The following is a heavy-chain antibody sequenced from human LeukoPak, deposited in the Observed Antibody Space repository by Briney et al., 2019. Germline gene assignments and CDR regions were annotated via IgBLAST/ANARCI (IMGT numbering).Heavy chain of an antibody. Sequence: ASVKVSCKASGGTFSSYAVSWVRQAPGQGLEWMGGIIPIFGTANYAQKFQGRVTITTDESTSTAYMELSSLRSEDTALYYCARDGTSGGYYYMGVWGKGTTVTVSS. CDR3: ARDGTSGGYYYMGV. J-gene: IGHJ6*03. V-gene: IGHV1-69*05. CDR2: IIPIFGTA. CDR1: GGTFSSYA. D-gene: IGHD2-2*01.